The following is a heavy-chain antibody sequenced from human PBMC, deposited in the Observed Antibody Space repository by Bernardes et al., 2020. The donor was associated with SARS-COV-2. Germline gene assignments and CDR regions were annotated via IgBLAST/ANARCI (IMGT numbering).Heavy chain of an antibody. Sequence: GGSLRLSCAASGFNFSGSAIQWVRQPSGKGLEWIGRIRSKPKGYATTYAASLKGRFVISRDDSRNTAYLQIHSLKIEDTAVYYCTGDYVYWDQGTLVSVSS. V-gene: IGHV3-73*01. D-gene: IGHD3-10*02. CDR1: GFNFSGSA. J-gene: IGHJ4*02. CDR3: TGDYVY. CDR2: IRSKPKGYAT.